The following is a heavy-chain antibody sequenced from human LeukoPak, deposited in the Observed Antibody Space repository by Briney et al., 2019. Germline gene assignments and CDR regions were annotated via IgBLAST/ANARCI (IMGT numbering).Heavy chain of an antibody. J-gene: IGHJ4*02. CDR1: GGSFSGYY. Sequence: SETLTLTCAVCGGSFSGYYWSWIRQPPGKGLEWIGEINHSGSTNYNPSLKSRVTISVDTSKNQFSLKLSSVTAADTAVYYCAREKSFGSPPYFDYWGQGTLVTVSS. CDR2: INHSGST. CDR3: AREKSFGSPPYFDY. V-gene: IGHV4-34*01. D-gene: IGHD1-26*01.